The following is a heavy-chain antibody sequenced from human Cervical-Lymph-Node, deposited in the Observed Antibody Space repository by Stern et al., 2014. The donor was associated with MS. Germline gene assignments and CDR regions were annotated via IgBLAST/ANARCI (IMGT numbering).Heavy chain of an antibody. Sequence: QVQLQESGPGLVQPSETLSLSCSVSGGSVSSGSYYWNWIRQPPGKGLEWIAYVYYSGSTNYNPSLKSRVTISVDTSKNQFSLRLSSVTAADTAVYYCARAERAYCSTTDCYIFDYWGQGTLVTVSS. CDR1: GGSVSSGSYY. D-gene: IGHD2-2*02. CDR2: VYYSGST. V-gene: IGHV4-61*01. J-gene: IGHJ4*02. CDR3: ARAERAYCSTTDCYIFDY.